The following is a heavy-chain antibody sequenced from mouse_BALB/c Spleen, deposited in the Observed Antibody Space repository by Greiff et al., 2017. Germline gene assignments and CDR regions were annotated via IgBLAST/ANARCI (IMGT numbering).Heavy chain of an antibody. CDR1: GFAFSSYD. CDR3: ARLGNYGDYAMDY. D-gene: IGHD2-1*01. Sequence: VESGGGLVKPGGSLKLSCAASGFAFSSYDMSWVRQTPEKRLEWVAYISSGGGSTYYPDTVKGRFTISRDNAKNTLYLQMSSLKSEDTAMYYCARLGNYGDYAMDYWGQGTSVTVSS. CDR2: ISSGGGST. J-gene: IGHJ4*01. V-gene: IGHV5-12-1*01.